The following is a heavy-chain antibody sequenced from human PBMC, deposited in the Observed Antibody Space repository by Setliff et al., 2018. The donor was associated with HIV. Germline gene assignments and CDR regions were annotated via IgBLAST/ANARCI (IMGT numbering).Heavy chain of an antibody. V-gene: IGHV1-69*02. J-gene: IGHJ6*03. CDR3: ARCGAGEWHLYMDV. CDR2: SIPILGIG. Sequence: GASVKVSCKASGGTFSSYTINWVRQAPGQGLEWMGRSIPILGIGNDEQAQKLKGRVTFTADKSTSTVYMELSSLRSEDTAVYYCARCGAGEWHLYMDVWGKGTAVTVSS. D-gene: IGHD3-16*01. CDR1: GGTFSSYT.